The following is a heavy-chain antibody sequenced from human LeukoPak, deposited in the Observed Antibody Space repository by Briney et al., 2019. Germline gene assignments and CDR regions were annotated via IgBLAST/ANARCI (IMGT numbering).Heavy chain of an antibody. J-gene: IGHJ4*02. CDR2: IIPILGIA. D-gene: IGHD5-18*01. Sequence: GASVTVSFKASGGTFSSYAISWVRQAPGQGLEWMGRIIPILGIANYAQKFQGRVTITADKSTNTAYMELSSLRSEDAAVYYCASTRMDTAMAHFDYWGQGTLVTVSS. CDR3: ASTRMDTAMAHFDY. V-gene: IGHV1-69*04. CDR1: GGTFSSYA.